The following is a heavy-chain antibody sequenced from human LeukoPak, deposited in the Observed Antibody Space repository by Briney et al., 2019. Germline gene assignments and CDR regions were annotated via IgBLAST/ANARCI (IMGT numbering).Heavy chain of an antibody. CDR1: GFTFSNAW. V-gene: IGHV3-23*01. CDR2: ISGSGGST. D-gene: IGHD3-22*01. CDR3: ARDPWDDVSGFSGDY. Sequence: PGGSLRLSCAASGFTFSNAWMSWVRQAQGQGLEWVSAISGSGGSTYYADSVKGRFTISRDNSKNTLYLQMNSLRDEDTAVYYCARDPWDDVSGFSGDYWGRGTLVTVSS. J-gene: IGHJ4*02.